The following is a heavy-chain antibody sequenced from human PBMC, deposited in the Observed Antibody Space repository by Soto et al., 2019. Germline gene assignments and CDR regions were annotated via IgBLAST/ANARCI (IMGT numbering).Heavy chain of an antibody. Sequence: QVQLQQWGAGLLKPSETLSLTCAVYGGSFSGYYWSWIRQPPGKGLEWIGEINHSGSTNYNPSLKSRVTISVDTSKNQFSLKLSSVTAADTAVYYCARVELADCTNGVCYRTPFFDYWGQGNLVTVSS. J-gene: IGHJ4*02. CDR1: GGSFSGYY. CDR3: ARVELADCTNGVCYRTPFFDY. V-gene: IGHV4-34*01. D-gene: IGHD2-8*01. CDR2: INHSGST.